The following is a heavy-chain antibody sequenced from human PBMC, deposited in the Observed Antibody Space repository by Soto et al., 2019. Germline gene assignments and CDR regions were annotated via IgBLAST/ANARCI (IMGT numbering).Heavy chain of an antibody. D-gene: IGHD3-16*01. Sequence: QVQLVESGGRVVQPGRSLRLSCAASGFTFSNFVMHWVRQAPGKGLEWVAVISYDGRNEYHADSVKGRFTISRDNSRNTLYLQMNSVRAEDTAVYYCARDRGSGMDVWGQGTTVTVSS. CDR2: ISYDGRNE. CDR3: ARDRGSGMDV. V-gene: IGHV3-30*04. CDR1: GFTFSNFV. J-gene: IGHJ6*02.